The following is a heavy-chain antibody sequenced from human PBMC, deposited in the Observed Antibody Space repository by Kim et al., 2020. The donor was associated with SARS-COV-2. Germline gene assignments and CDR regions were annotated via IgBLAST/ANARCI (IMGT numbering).Heavy chain of an antibody. V-gene: IGHV3-7*03. D-gene: IGHD3-22*01. J-gene: IGHJ4*02. CDR2: IKQDGSEK. CDR1: GFTFSSYW. CDR3: ARDYPNYYDKGSTEDY. Sequence: GGSLRLSCAASGFTFSSYWMSWVRQAPGKGLEWVANIKQDGSEKYYVDSVKGRFTISRDNAKNSLYLQMNSLRAEDTAVYYCARDYPNYYDKGSTEDYWGQGTLVTVSS.